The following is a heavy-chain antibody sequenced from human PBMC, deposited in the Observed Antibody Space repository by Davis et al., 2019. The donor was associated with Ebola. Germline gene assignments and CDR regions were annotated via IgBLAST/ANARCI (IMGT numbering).Heavy chain of an antibody. Sequence: GESLKISCAASGFTFSSYAMSWVRQAPGKGLEWVSAISGSGGSTYYADSVKGRFTISSDNSKNTLYLQMNSLRAEDTAVYYCARAQITVMGFDPWGQGTLVTVSS. D-gene: IGHD5-18*01. V-gene: IGHV3-23*01. CDR2: ISGSGGST. CDR1: GFTFSSYA. J-gene: IGHJ5*02. CDR3: ARAQITVMGFDP.